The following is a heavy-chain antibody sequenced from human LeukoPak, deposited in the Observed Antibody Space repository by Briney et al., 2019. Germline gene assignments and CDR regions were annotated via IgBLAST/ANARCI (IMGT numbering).Heavy chain of an antibody. Sequence: GGSLRLSCAASGFTFSSYSMNWVRQAPGKGLEWVSSISSSSSYIYYADSVKGRFTISRDNAKNSLYLLMNSLRAEDTAVYYCARDGDYYDGMDVWGQGTTVTVSS. J-gene: IGHJ6*02. V-gene: IGHV3-21*01. CDR2: ISSSSSYI. CDR3: ARDGDYYDGMDV. D-gene: IGHD7-27*01. CDR1: GFTFSSYS.